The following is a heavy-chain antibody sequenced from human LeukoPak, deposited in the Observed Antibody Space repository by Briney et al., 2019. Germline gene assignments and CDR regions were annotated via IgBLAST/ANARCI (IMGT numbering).Heavy chain of an antibody. V-gene: IGHV1-2*06. D-gene: IGHD3-10*01. CDR1: GYTFTGYY. J-gene: IGHJ4*02. CDR2: INPNSGGT. Sequence: ASVKVSRKASGYTFTGYYMHWVRQAPGQGLEWMGRINPNSGGTNYTQKFQGRVTMTRDTSISTAYMELSRLRSDDTAVYYCARAFITMVRGVIKKPTDYWGQGTLVTVSS. CDR3: ARAFITMVRGVIKKPTDY.